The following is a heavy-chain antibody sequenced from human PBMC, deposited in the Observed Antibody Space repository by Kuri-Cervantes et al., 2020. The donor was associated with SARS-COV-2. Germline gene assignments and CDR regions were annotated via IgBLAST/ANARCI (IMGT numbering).Heavy chain of an antibody. D-gene: IGHD3-10*01. J-gene: IGHJ5*01. CDR1: GGSINNGGCY. Sequence: SETLSLTCTVSGGSINNGGCYWSWIRQHPGQGLEWIGYISHSGNTHYNSSLKSRLRISIDTSENQFSLRLSSVTAADTAVYYCARDRNYGLGRYDSWGQGTLVTVSS. CDR2: ISHSGNT. CDR3: ARDRNYGLGRYDS. V-gene: IGHV4-31*03.